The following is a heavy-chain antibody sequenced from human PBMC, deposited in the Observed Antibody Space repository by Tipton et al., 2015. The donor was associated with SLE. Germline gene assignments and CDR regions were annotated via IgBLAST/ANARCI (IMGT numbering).Heavy chain of an antibody. CDR3: ARGGRGCSSTSCYYYYYYYMDV. V-gene: IGHV1-46*01. Sequence: QLVQSGPEVKKPGASVKVSCKASGYTFTSYYMHWVRQAPGQGLEWMGIINPSGGSTSYARKFQGRVTMTRDTSTSTVYMELSSLRSEDTAVYYCARGGRGCSSTSCYYYYYYYMDVWGKGTTVTVSS. D-gene: IGHD2-2*01. CDR1: GYTFTSYY. CDR2: INPSGGST. J-gene: IGHJ6*03.